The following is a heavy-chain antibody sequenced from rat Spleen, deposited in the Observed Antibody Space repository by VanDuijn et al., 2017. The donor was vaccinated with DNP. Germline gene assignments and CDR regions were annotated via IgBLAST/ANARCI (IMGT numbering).Heavy chain of an antibody. CDR3: AIYFYSGDNWFGY. CDR2: IRFDGATT. D-gene: IGHD1-1*01. CDR1: GFTFSDYY. Sequence: EVQLVESGGGLVQPGRSLKLSCAASGFTFSDYYMAWVRQAPTKGLEWVAYIRFDGATTYYPDSVKGRFTISRDVAKNTLYLQMNSLRSEDTATYYCAIYFYSGDNWFGYWGQGTLVTVSS. V-gene: IGHV5-20*01. J-gene: IGHJ3*01.